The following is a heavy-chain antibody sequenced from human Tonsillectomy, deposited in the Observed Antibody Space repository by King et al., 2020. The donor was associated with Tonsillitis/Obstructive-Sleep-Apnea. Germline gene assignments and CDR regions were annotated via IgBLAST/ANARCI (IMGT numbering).Heavy chain of an antibody. Sequence: VQLVESGAEVKDPGESLRISCKGFGYSFTNYWIIWVRQVPGQGLEWMGSIDPSDSYTNHSPSFQGHVTISVDKSITTAYLQWSSLKASDTAIYFCARGFNYRGPFDYWCQGALVTVSS. D-gene: IGHD5-18*01. V-gene: IGHV5-10-1*03. J-gene: IGHJ4*02. CDR2: IDPSDSYT. CDR3: ARGFNYRGPFDY. CDR1: GYSFTNYW.